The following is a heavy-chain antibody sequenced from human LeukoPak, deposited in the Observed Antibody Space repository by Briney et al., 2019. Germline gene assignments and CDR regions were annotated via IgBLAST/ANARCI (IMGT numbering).Heavy chain of an antibody. CDR1: GYTLTELS. J-gene: IGHJ6*03. V-gene: IGHV1-24*01. Sequence: ASVKVSCKVSGYTLTELSMHWVRQAPGKGLEWMGGFDPEDGETIYAQKFQGRVTMTEDTSTDTAYMELSSLRSEDTAVYYCATLLLSFEDYMDVWAKGPRSPSP. CDR2: FDPEDGET. D-gene: IGHD3/OR15-3a*01. CDR3: ATLLLSFEDYMDV.